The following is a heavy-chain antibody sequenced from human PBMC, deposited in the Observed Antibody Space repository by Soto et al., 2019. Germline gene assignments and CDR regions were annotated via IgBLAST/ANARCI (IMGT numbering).Heavy chain of an antibody. Sequence: SETLSLTCAVSGGSISGSYYYWGWLRQSPGRGPEWIGSVFYTGFTSYNPSLESRVSVSVDTSKNQFSLKVSAVTAADTAVYYCASYQKGYNWNYFAHWGQGALVTVSS. J-gene: IGHJ4*02. V-gene: IGHV4-39*01. CDR2: VFYTGFT. CDR1: GGSISGSYYY. D-gene: IGHD1-20*01. CDR3: ASYQKGYNWNYFAH.